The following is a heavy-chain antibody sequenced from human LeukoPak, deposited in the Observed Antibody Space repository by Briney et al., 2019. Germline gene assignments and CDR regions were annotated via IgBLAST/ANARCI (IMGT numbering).Heavy chain of an antibody. J-gene: IGHJ4*02. V-gene: IGHV3-9*01. Sequence: SLRLSCAASGFTFDDYAMHWVRQAPGKGLEWVSGISWNSGSIGYADSVKGRFTISRDNAKNSLYLQMNSLRAEDTALYYCAKDMEWELTEYYFDYWGQGTLVTVSS. D-gene: IGHD1-26*01. CDR2: ISWNSGSI. CDR1: GFTFDDYA. CDR3: AKDMEWELTEYYFDY.